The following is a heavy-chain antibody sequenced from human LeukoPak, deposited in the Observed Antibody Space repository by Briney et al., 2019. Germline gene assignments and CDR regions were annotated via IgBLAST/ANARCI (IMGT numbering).Heavy chain of an antibody. V-gene: IGHV3-53*01. Sequence: GGSLRLSCAASGFTFSSNYMSWVRQAPGKGLEWVSLITTDTYYADSVRGRFTISRDNSKNTLYQQMNSLRADVTAVYYCAKADSGHYYDYWGQGTLVTVSS. CDR1: GFTFSSNY. CDR2: ITTDT. J-gene: IGHJ4*02. D-gene: IGHD1-26*01. CDR3: AKADSGHYYDY.